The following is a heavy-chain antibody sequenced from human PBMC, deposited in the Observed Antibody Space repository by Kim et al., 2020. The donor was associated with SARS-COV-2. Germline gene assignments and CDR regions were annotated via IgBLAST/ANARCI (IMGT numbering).Heavy chain of an antibody. CDR1: GFTFSSYA. CDR3: TRVPGTTLAF. J-gene: IGHJ2*01. CDR2: IRRTPNSYST. V-gene: IGHV3-73*01. D-gene: IGHD1-1*01. Sequence: GGSLRLSCAASGFTFSSYAMNWVRQASGKGLEWVGRIRRTPNSYSTADAAPVRGRITISRDGTKNTAYMQMNNLKTEATALYDCTRVPGTTLAFWG.